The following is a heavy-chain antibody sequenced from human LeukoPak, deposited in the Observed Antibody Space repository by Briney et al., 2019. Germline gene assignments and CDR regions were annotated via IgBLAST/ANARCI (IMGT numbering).Heavy chain of an antibody. CDR2: IYYNGNT. V-gene: IGHV4-59*08. CDR1: GGSIXSYY. CDR3: ARHRGYLAWFYFDY. Sequence: ETLSLTCTXSGGSIXSYYWSWIRQPPGKGLEWVGYIYYNGNTNYNPSLKSRVTISVDTSKNQFSLKLSSVTAADTAVYYCARHRGYLAWFYFDYWGQGTLVTVSS. J-gene: IGHJ4*02. D-gene: IGHD3-10*01.